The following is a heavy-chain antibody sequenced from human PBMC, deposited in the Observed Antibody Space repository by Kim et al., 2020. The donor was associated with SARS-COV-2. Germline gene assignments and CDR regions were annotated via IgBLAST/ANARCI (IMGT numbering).Heavy chain of an antibody. CDR2: IFSSGGYI. CDR3: ARALTGTDHFYYYGMDV. V-gene: IGHV3-21*01. CDR1: GFTFNNYN. Sequence: GGSLRLSCAASGFTFNNYNMNWVRQAPGKGLEWVSSIFSSGGYIYYADSAKGRFTISRDNAKNSLSLQMNSLRAEDTAVYYCARALTGTDHFYYYGMDVWGQGTTVTVSS. D-gene: IGHD1-20*01. J-gene: IGHJ6*02.